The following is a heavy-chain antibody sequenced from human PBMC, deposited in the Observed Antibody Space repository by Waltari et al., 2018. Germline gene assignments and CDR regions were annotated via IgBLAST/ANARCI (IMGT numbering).Heavy chain of an antibody. CDR3: ARQGRFLEWLGFDY. CDR2: IYYSGST. CDR1: GGSISSSSYY. V-gene: IGHV4-39*01. Sequence: QLQLQESGPGLVKPSETLSLTCTVSGGSISSSSYYWGWIRQPPGKGLEGIGSIYYSGSTYYNPSLKSRVTISVDTSKNQFSLKLSSVTAADTAVYYCARQGRFLEWLGFDYWGQGTLVTVSS. D-gene: IGHD3-3*01. J-gene: IGHJ4*02.